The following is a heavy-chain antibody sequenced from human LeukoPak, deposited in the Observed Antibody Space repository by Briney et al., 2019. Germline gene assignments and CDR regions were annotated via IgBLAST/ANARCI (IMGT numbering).Heavy chain of an antibody. CDR1: GSSISSYY. CDR3: ARQLRAVWFDP. V-gene: IGHV4-59*08. CDR2: IYYSGST. Sequence: PSETLSLTCTVSGSSISSYYWSWIRQPPGKGLEWIGYIYYSGSTNYNPSLKSRVTISVDTSKNQFSLKLSSVTAADTAVYYCARQLRAVWFDPWGQGTPVTVSS. J-gene: IGHJ5*02.